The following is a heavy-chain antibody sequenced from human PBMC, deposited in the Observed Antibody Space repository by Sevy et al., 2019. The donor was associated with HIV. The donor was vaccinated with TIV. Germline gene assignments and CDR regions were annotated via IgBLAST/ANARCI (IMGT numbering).Heavy chain of an antibody. D-gene: IGHD2-21*02. CDR3: STYCARDCHPD. Sequence: GGSLRLSCAASGFNFSGAAIFWVRQASGKGLEWVGRIRSKTNNYATIYATSLKGRFTISRDDSKNTVYLQMNGLKTEDTAVYYCSTYCARDCHPDWGQGTLVTVSS. CDR2: IRSKTNNYAT. V-gene: IGHV3-73*01. CDR1: GFNFSGAA. J-gene: IGHJ4*02.